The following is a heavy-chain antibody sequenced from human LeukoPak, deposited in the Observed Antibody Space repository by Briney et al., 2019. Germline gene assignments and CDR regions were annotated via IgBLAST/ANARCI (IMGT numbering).Heavy chain of an antibody. V-gene: IGHV3-11*01. CDR2: ITSGGAST. D-gene: IGHD3-16*01. CDR3: TRQRRGTYYAFDS. J-gene: IGHJ4*02. Sequence: GGSLRLSCDASGFSISDYYMSWIRQSPGKGLEWISYITSGGASTNYADSVKGRFTISRDKAKNSVALQLNSLRAEDTAVYYCTRQRRGTYYAFDSWGQETLVTVSS. CDR1: GFSISDYY.